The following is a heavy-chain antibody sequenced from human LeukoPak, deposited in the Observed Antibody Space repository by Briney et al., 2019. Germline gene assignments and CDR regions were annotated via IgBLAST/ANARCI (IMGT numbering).Heavy chain of an antibody. D-gene: IGHD2-2*01. CDR1: GFTFSDYY. CDR3: ARTSQYCSSTSCYDYYYGMDV. J-gene: IGHJ6*04. CDR2: ISSSSSYT. V-gene: IGHV3-11*06. Sequence: PGGSLRLSCAASGFTFSDYYMSWIHQAPGEGLEWVSYISSSSSYTNYADSVKGRFTISRDNAKNSLYLQMNSLRAEDTAVYYCARTSQYCSSTSCYDYYYGMDVWGKGTTVTVSS.